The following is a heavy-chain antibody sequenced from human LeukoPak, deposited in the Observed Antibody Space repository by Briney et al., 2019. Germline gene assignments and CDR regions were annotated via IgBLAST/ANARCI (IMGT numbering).Heavy chain of an antibody. Sequence: SETLSLTCTVSGGSISSGDYYWSWIRQPPGKGLEWIGYIYYSGSTYYNPSLKSRVTISVDTSKNQFSLKLSSVTAADTAVYYCATGLYYDILTGYKGSPFDYWGQGTLVTVSP. D-gene: IGHD3-9*01. CDR2: IYYSGST. CDR3: ATGLYYDILTGYKGSPFDY. CDR1: GGSISSGDYY. V-gene: IGHV4-30-4*01. J-gene: IGHJ4*02.